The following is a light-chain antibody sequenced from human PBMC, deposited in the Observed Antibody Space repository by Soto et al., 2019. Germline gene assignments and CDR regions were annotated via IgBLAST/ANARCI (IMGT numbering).Light chain of an antibody. J-gene: IGLJ3*02. CDR2: SSD. CDR1: GSNIGSNT. Sequence: QLVLTQPPSASGTPGQRVTISCSGSGSNIGSNTVNWYQQLPGTAPKLLIYSSDQRPSGVPDRFSGSKSGTSASLAITGLRSEDEADYYCAAWDDSLQGWVFGGGTQLTVL. V-gene: IGLV1-44*01. CDR3: AAWDDSLQGWV.